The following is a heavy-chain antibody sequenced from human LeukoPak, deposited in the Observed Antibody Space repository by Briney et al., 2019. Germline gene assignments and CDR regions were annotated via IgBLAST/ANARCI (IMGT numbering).Heavy chain of an antibody. J-gene: IGHJ4*02. V-gene: IGHV4-59*01. CDR3: ARGFEILTGYSYYHDY. CDR1: GGSISSYY. CDR2: IYYSGST. D-gene: IGHD3-9*01. Sequence: PAETLSLTCIVSGGSISSYYWSWIRQPPGKGLEWIGYIYYSGSTNYNPSLKSRVTISVDTSKKQFSLRLSSVTAADTAVYYCARGFEILTGYSYYHDYWGQGTLVTVSS.